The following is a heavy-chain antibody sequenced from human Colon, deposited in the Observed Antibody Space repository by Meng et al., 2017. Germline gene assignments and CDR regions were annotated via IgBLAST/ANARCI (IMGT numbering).Heavy chain of an antibody. CDR2: IIPMFPKT. J-gene: IGHJ4*02. CDR3: TRGLATIPHFDY. Sequence: QGQLVQSGDEVKKPGSSVKVSCKTSGGSFNPYGINWVRQAPKQGLEWMGGIIPMFPKTNYAQKFEGRLTITADESTSTAYMELSSLRSEDTAVYYCTRGLATIPHFDYWGQGTLVTVSS. D-gene: IGHD5-24*01. V-gene: IGHV1-69*01. CDR1: GGSFNPYG.